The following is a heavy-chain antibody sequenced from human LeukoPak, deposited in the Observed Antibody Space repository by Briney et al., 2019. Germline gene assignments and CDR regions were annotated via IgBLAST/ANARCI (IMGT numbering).Heavy chain of an antibody. J-gene: IGHJ6*03. CDR1: GFTFSSYA. CDR3: AKEGIVVVPAARSLSGYYYYYYMDV. D-gene: IGHD2-2*01. V-gene: IGHV3-23*01. CDR2: ISGSGGST. Sequence: GGSLRLSCAASGFTFSSYAMSWVRQAPGKGLEWVSAISGSGGSTYYADSVKGRFTISRDNSKNTLYLQMNSLRAEDTAVYYCAKEGIVVVPAARSLSGYYYYYYMDVWGKGTTVTVSS.